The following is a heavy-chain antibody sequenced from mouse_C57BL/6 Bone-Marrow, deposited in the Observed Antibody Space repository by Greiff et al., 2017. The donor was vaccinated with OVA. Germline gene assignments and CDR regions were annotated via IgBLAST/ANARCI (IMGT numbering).Heavy chain of an antibody. CDR1: GFNIKDYY. J-gene: IGHJ2*01. CDR2: IDPEDGET. V-gene: IGHV14-2*01. Sequence: VQLQQSGAELVKPGASVKLSCTASGFNIKDYYMPWVKQRTEQGLEWIGRIDPEDGETKYAPKFQGRVTISADTAYNTAYLQLSSLTSEDTDIYYCARGIRQLRLRYYFDYWGQGTTLTVSS. CDR3: ARGIRQLRLRYYFDY. D-gene: IGHD3-2*02.